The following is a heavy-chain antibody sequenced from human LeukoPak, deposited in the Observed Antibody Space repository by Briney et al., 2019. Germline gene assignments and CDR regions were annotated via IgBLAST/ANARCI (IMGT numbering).Heavy chain of an antibody. V-gene: IGHV3-33*08. CDR3: ARSKRVDCSSTSCYEHYYYYGMDV. D-gene: IGHD2-2*01. Sequence: GGSLRLSCAASGFTFSSYAMHWVRQAPGKGLEWVAVIWYDGSNKYYADSVKGRFTISRDNSKNTLYLQMNSLRAEDTAVYYCARSKRVDCSSTSCYEHYYYYGMDVWGKGTTVTVSS. J-gene: IGHJ6*04. CDR1: GFTFSSYA. CDR2: IWYDGSNK.